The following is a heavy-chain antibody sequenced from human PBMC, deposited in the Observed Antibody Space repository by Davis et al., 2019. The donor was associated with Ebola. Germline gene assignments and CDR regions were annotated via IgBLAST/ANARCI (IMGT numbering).Heavy chain of an antibody. V-gene: IGHV3-30-3*01. CDR1: GFTFSSYA. Sequence: PGGSLRLSCAASGFTFSSYAMHWVRQAPGKGLEWVAVISYDGSNKYYADSVKGRFTISRDNSKNTLYLQMNSLRAEDTAVYYCAREDVVVPAARGGFDYYYYGMDVWGQGTTVTVSS. J-gene: IGHJ6*02. D-gene: IGHD2-2*01. CDR2: ISYDGSNK. CDR3: AREDVVVPAARGGFDYYYYGMDV.